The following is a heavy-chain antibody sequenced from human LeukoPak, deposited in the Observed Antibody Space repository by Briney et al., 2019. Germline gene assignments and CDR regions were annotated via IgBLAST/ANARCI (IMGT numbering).Heavy chain of an antibody. V-gene: IGHV4-30-4*01. CDR1: GGSISSGDYY. Sequence: SETLSLTCTVSGGSISSGDYYWSWIRQPPGKGLEWIGYIYYSGSTYYNPSLKSRVTISVDTSKNQFSLKLSSVTAADTAVYYCARHSTIFGVVGGFDPWGQGTLVTVSS. CDR2: IYYSGST. CDR3: ARHSTIFGVVGGFDP. J-gene: IGHJ5*02. D-gene: IGHD3-3*01.